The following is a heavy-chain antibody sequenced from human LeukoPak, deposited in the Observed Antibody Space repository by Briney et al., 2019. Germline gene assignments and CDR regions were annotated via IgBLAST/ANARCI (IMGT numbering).Heavy chain of an antibody. V-gene: IGHV1-18*01. D-gene: IGHD1-26*01. CDR2: ISAYNGNT. CDR3: VRIDLEWELGVYYFDY. J-gene: IGHJ4*02. Sequence: AASVKVSCKASGYTFTSYGISWVRQAPGQGLEWMGWISAYNGNTNYAQKLQGRVTMTTDTSTSTAYMELRSLRSDDTAVYYCVRIDLEWELGVYYFDYWGQGTLVTVSS. CDR1: GYTFTSYG.